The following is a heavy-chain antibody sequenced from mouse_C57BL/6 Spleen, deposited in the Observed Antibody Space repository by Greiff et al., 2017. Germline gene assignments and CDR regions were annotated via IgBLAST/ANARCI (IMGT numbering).Heavy chain of an antibody. CDR2: IYPGSGNT. CDR1: GYTFTDYY. Sequence: QVQLQQSGAELVRPGASVKLSCKASGYTFTDYYINWVKQRPGQGLEWIARIYPGSGNTYYNEKFKGKATLTAEKSSSTAYMQRSSLTSEDSAVYFGARLGDGYYGFAYWGQGTLGTVSA. J-gene: IGHJ3*01. V-gene: IGHV1-76*01. D-gene: IGHD2-3*01. CDR3: ARLGDGYYGFAY.